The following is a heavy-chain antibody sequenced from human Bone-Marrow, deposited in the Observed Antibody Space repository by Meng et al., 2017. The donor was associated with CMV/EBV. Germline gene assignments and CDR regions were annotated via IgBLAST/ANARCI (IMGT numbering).Heavy chain of an antibody. D-gene: IGHD3-10*01. CDR3: VRGFADGHY. CDR1: GFTFSSYW. V-gene: IGHV3-7*01. Sequence: GESLKISCAASGFTFSSYWMSWVRQAPGKGLEWVASIKQDGSEKHYVDSVKGRFTISRDNAKSSVYLQMNSLRAEDTDVYYCVRGFADGHYWGQGTLVTVSS. CDR2: IKQDGSEK. J-gene: IGHJ4*02.